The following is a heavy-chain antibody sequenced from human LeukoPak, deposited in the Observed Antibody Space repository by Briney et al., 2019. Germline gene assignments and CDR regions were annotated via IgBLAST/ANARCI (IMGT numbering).Heavy chain of an antibody. D-gene: IGHD3/OR15-3a*01. V-gene: IGHV3-66*01. J-gene: IGHJ4*02. CDR3: AADWPLDY. CDR1: GFTFNTYA. Sequence: PGGSLRLSCAASGFTFNTYAMTWVRQAPGKGPEWVSIIHINNSTYYADSVKGRFTISRDNSKNMVSLQMNSLTVEDSAVYYCAADWPLDYWGQGTLVTVSS. CDR2: IHINNST.